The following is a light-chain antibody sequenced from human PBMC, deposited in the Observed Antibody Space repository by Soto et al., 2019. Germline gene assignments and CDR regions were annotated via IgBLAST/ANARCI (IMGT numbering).Light chain of an antibody. CDR2: WAS. CDR1: QSLLYSSNNKNY. V-gene: IGKV4-1*01. J-gene: IGKJ2*01. Sequence: DIVMTQSPDSLAVSLGERATINCKSSQSLLYSSNNKNYLAWYQQKPRQPPKLLIYWASTRESGVPDRFSGSGSGTDFTLTISSLQAEDVAVYYCQQYYSTPQTFGQGTKLEIQ. CDR3: QQYYSTPQT.